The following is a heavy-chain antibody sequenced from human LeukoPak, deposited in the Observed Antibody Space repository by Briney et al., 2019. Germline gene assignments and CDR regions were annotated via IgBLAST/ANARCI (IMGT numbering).Heavy chain of an antibody. D-gene: IGHD6-13*01. CDR2: ISSSSSSI. Sequence: GGSLGLSCAASGFTFSSYSMNWVRQAPGKGLECVSSISSSSSSIYYADSVKGRFTISRDDAKNSLYLQMNSLRAEDTAVYYCARTATDTGEFDYWGQGTLVTVSS. CDR1: GFTFSSYS. J-gene: IGHJ4*02. V-gene: IGHV3-21*01. CDR3: ARTATDTGEFDY.